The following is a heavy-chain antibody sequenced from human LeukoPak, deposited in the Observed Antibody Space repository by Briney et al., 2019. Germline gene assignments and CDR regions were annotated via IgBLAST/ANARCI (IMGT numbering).Heavy chain of an antibody. D-gene: IGHD1-26*01. J-gene: IGHJ4*02. CDR1: GFTFSSYE. Sequence: GGSLRLSCAASGFTFSSYEMNWVRQAPGKGLEWVSYISSSGSTIYYADSVKGRFTISRDNAKNSLYLQMNSLRAEDTAVYYCARFPEWELPLFDYWGQGTLVTVSS. V-gene: IGHV3-48*03. CDR2: ISSSGSTI. CDR3: ARFPEWELPLFDY.